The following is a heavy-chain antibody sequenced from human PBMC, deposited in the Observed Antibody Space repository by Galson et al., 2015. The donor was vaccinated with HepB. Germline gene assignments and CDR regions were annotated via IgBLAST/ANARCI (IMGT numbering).Heavy chain of an antibody. CDR2: ISSSSSYI. CDR3: ARTTFGGVIVFFDY. CDR1: GFTFSSYS. D-gene: IGHD3-16*02. Sequence: SLRLSCAASGFTFSSYSMNWVRQAPGKGLEWVSSISSSSSYIYYADSVKGRFTISRDNAKNSLYLQMNSLRAEDTAVYYCARTTFGGVIVFFDYWGRGTLVTVSS. J-gene: IGHJ4*02. V-gene: IGHV3-21*01.